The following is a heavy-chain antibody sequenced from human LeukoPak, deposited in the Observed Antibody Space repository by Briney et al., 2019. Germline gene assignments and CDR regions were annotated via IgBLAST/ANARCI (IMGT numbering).Heavy chain of an antibody. Sequence: ASVKVSCKASGYTFTDYYIYWVRQAPGQGLEWVGWINHNSGSTNYPQKFQGRVTMTRDTSISTAYMELSRLKSDDTAIYFCARVSCSGDSCYLNWFDPWGQGTLVTVSS. D-gene: IGHD2-15*01. CDR3: ARVSCSGDSCYLNWFDP. CDR1: GYTFTDYY. CDR2: INHNSGST. V-gene: IGHV1-2*02. J-gene: IGHJ5*02.